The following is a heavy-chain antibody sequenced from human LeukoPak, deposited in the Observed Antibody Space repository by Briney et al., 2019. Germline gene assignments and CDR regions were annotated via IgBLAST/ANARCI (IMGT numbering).Heavy chain of an antibody. CDR1: GFTFSTYW. CDR2: ISSDGSTT. V-gene: IGHV3-74*01. Sequence: PGGSLRLSCAASGFTFSTYWMHWVRQVPGKGLVWVSRISSDGSTTVYADSVKARFTISRDNAKNTLYLQMNTLRVEDTALYYCVRDATNGVDCWGQGTLVTVSS. J-gene: IGHJ5*01. CDR3: VRDATNGVDC.